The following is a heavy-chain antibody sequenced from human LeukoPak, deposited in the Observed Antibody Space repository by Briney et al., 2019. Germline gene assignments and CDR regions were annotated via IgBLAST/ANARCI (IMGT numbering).Heavy chain of an antibody. Sequence: KSGGSLRLSCAASGFTFSSYSMNWVRQAPGKGLEWVSSISSSSSYIYYADSVKGRFTISRDNAKNSLYLQMNSLRAEDTAVYYCARGGTQKSLRGVISYYMDVWGKGTTVTVSS. J-gene: IGHJ6*03. CDR3: ARGGTQKSLRGVISYYMDV. V-gene: IGHV3-21*01. CDR2: ISSSSSYI. D-gene: IGHD3-10*01. CDR1: GFTFSSYS.